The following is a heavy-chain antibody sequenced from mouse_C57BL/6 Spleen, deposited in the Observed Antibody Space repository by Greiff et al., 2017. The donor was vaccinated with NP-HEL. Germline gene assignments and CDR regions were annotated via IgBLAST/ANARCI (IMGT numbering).Heavy chain of an antibody. V-gene: IGHV5-9-1*02. CDR1: GFTFSSYA. Sequence: EVKVEESGEGLVKPGGSLKLSCAASGFTFSSYALSWVRQTPEKRLEWVAYISSGGDYIYYADTVKGRFTISRDNARNTLYLQMSSLKSEDTAMYYCTRDRGTTVVGYFDVWGTGTTVTVSS. CDR2: ISSGGDYI. D-gene: IGHD1-1*01. CDR3: TRDRGTTVVGYFDV. J-gene: IGHJ1*03.